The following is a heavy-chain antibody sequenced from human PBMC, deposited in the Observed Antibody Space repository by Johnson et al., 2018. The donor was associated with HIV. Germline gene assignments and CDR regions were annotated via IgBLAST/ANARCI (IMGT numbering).Heavy chain of an antibody. J-gene: IGHJ3*02. D-gene: IGHD3-22*01. Sequence: VQLVESGGGVVQPGRSLRLSCAASGFTFSSYAMHWVRQAPGKGLEWVSGINWNGGSTGYADSVKGRFTISRDNARNSLYLQMNSLRAEDTALYYCARDRRNYYESSGYTDYDAFDIWGQGTMVTVSS. CDR2: INWNGGST. V-gene: IGHV3-20*04. CDR1: GFTFSSYA. CDR3: ARDRRNYYESSGYTDYDAFDI.